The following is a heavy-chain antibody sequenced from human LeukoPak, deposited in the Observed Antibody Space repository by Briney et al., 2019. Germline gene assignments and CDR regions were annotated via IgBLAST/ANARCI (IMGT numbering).Heavy chain of an antibody. D-gene: IGHD3-22*01. V-gene: IGHV2-5*01. CDR3: AQGKYYYESSAGYNWFVP. CDR2: IYWNDDK. Sequence: ESGPTLVKPTQTLTLTCTFSGFSLDTSGVSVGWSRQPPGKALEWLALIYWNDDKHYSPSLKSRLTITKDSSKNQVVLTMTNMDPVDTATYYCAQGKYYYESSAGYNWFVPWGQGTLVTVSS. J-gene: IGHJ5*02. CDR1: GFSLDTSGVS.